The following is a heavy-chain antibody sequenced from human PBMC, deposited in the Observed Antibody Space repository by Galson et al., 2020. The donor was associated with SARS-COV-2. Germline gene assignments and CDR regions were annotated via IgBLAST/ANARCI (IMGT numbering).Heavy chain of an antibody. CDR1: GYSISSGYY. J-gene: IGHJ5*02. Sequence: SETLSLTCAVSGYSISSGYYWGWIRQPPGKGLEWIGSIYHSGSTYYNPSLKSRVTISVDTSKNQFSLKLSSVTAADTAVYYCARHPHCSGGSCSHDLYNWFDPWGQGTLVTVSS. V-gene: IGHV4-38-2*01. D-gene: IGHD2-15*01. CDR3: ARHPHCSGGSCSHDLYNWFDP. CDR2: IYHSGST.